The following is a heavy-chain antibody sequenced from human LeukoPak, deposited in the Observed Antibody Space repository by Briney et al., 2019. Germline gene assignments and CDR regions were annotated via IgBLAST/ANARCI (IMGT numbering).Heavy chain of an antibody. J-gene: IGHJ4*02. Sequence: GGSLRLSCVISGFRFDNFAMHWVRQAPGKGLEWVAGINWSNITVVYADAVKGRFTISRDNSKNSPYLLLNDLRAEGTAFYFCAKDSSGGVSSAGILDHWGPGTLVSVSP. D-gene: IGHD6-13*01. CDR1: GFRFDNFA. V-gene: IGHV3-9*01. CDR2: INWSNITV. CDR3: AKDSSGGVSSAGILDH.